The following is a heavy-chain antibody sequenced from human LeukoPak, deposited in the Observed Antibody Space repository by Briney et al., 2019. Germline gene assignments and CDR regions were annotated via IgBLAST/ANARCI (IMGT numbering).Heavy chain of an antibody. CDR2: ISYDGSNK. V-gene: IGHV3-30*18. CDR1: GFTFSSYG. CDR3: AKGGSNNWSFDN. J-gene: IGHJ4*02. D-gene: IGHD1-1*01. Sequence: GGSLRLSCAASGFTFSSYGMHWVRQAPGKGLEWVAVISYDGSNKYYADSVKGRFTISRDNSKNTVYLQMNSLRAEDTAVYYWAKGGSNNWSFDNWGQGTLVTVSS.